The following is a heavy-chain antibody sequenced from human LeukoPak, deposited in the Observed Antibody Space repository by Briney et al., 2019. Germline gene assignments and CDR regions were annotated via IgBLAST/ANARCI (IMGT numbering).Heavy chain of an antibody. V-gene: IGHV3-30*18. Sequence: GGSLRLSYAASGFTFSTYSMNWVRQAPGKGLEWVAVISYDGSNKYYADSVKGRFTISRDNSKNTLYLQMNSLRAEDTAVYYCAKELGFTNYFDYWGQGTLVTVSS. CDR3: AKELGFTNYFDY. J-gene: IGHJ4*02. CDR1: GFTFSTYS. CDR2: ISYDGSNK. D-gene: IGHD3-10*01.